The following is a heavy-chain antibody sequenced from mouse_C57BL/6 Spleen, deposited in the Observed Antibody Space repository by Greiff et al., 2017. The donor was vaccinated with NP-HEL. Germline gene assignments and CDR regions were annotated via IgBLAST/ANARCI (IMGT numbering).Heavy chain of an antibody. CDR2: IYPGSGST. V-gene: IGHV1-55*01. Sequence: VQLQQPGAELVKPGASVKMSCKASGYTFTSFWITWVKQRPGQGLEWIGDIYPGSGSTNYNEKFKSKATLTVDTSSSTAYMQLSSLTSEDSAVYYCARGEIITTVVNFDYWGQGTTLTVSS. CDR1: GYTFTSFW. CDR3: ARGEIITTVVNFDY. D-gene: IGHD1-1*01. J-gene: IGHJ2*01.